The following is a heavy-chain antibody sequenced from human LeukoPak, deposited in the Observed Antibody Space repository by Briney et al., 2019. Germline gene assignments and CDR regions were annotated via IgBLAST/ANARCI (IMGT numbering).Heavy chain of an antibody. J-gene: IGHJ6*02. D-gene: IGHD6-19*01. V-gene: IGHV1-24*01. CDR3: ATDSSGSKNYYYGMDV. CDR2: FDPEDGET. Sequence: ASVKVSCKVSGYTLTELSMHWVRQAPGIGLEWMGGFDPEDGETIYAQKFQGRVTMTEDTSTDTAYMELGSLRSEDTAVYYCATDSSGSKNYYYGMDVWGQGTTVTVSS. CDR1: GYTLTELS.